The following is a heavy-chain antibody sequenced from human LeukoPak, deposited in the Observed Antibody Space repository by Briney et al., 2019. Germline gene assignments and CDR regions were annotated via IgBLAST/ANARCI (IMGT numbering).Heavy chain of an antibody. V-gene: IGHV3-21*01. CDR2: IRSNSSYI. Sequence: GGSLRLSCAASGFTFSSYSMNWVRQAPGKGLEWVSFIRSNSSYIYYADSVKGRFTISRDNAKNSLYLQMNSLRAEDTAVYYCARPGIAVAGEFFDYWGQGTLVTVSS. CDR3: ARPGIAVAGEFFDY. D-gene: IGHD6-19*01. CDR1: GFTFSSYS. J-gene: IGHJ4*02.